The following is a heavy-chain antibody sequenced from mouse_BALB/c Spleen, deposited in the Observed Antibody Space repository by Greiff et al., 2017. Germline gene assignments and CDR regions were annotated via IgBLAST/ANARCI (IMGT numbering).Heavy chain of an antibody. CDR1: GYTFTSYW. CDR2: IYPGDGDT. V-gene: IGHV1-87*01. J-gene: IGHJ3*01. Sequence: QVQLKESGAELARPGASVKLSCKASGYTFTSYWMQWVKQRPGQGLEWIGAIYPGDGDTRYTQKFKGKATLTADKSSSTAYMQLSSLASEDSAVYYCAGDGYYVGFAYGGQGTLVTVSA. D-gene: IGHD2-3*01. CDR3: AGDGYYVGFAY.